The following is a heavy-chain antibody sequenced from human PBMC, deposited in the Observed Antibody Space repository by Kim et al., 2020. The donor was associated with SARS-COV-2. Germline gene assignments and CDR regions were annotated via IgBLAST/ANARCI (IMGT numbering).Heavy chain of an antibody. D-gene: IGHD6-19*01. V-gene: IGHV1-3*01. Sequence: NPRNSPRYQARVSITRDTSATTAYLELSGLRSEDTAVYYCAREAVAGSFDYWGQGTLVTVSS. CDR3: AREAVAGSFDY. CDR2: NP. J-gene: IGHJ4*02.